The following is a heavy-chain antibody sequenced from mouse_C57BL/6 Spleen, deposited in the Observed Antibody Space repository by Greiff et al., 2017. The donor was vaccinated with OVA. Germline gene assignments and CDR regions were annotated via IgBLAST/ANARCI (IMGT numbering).Heavy chain of an antibody. CDR3: AAITTVEYFDV. CDR1: GYTFTSYW. Sequence: QVQLKESGAELVKPGASVKMSCKASGYTFTSYWITWVKQRPGQGLEWIGDIYPGSGSTNYNEKFKSKATLPVDTSSSTAYMQLSSLTSEDSAVYYCAAITTVEYFDVWGTGTTVTVSS. J-gene: IGHJ1*03. D-gene: IGHD1-1*01. V-gene: IGHV1-55*01. CDR2: IYPGSGST.